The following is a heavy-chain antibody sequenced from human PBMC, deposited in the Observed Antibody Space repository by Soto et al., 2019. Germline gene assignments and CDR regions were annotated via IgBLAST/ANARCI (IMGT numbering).Heavy chain of an antibody. CDR1: GGSISSSSYY. Sequence: SETLSLTCTVSGGSISSSSYYWGWIRQPPGKGLEWIGSIYYSGSTYYNPSLKSRVTISVDTSKNQFSLKLSSVTAADTAVYYCASTSSGWYDWFDPWGQGTLVTVSS. V-gene: IGHV4-39*01. CDR3: ASTSSGWYDWFDP. CDR2: IYYSGST. J-gene: IGHJ5*02. D-gene: IGHD6-19*01.